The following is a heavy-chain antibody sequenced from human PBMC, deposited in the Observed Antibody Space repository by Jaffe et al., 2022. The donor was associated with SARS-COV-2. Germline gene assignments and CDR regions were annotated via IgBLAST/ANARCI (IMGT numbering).Heavy chain of an antibody. CDR1: GFTFSNYW. D-gene: IGHD2-2*01. V-gene: IGHV3-7*01. Sequence: EVQLVESGGGLVQPGGSLRLFCAASGFTFSNYWMSWVRQAPGKGLEWVANIKEDGSEKYYVDSVKGRFTISRDNAKNSLYLQINSLRAEDTAVYYCAREGVPSAIGFYNYYYIDVWGKGTTVTVSS. J-gene: IGHJ6*03. CDR2: IKEDGSEK. CDR3: AREGVPSAIGFYNYYYIDV.